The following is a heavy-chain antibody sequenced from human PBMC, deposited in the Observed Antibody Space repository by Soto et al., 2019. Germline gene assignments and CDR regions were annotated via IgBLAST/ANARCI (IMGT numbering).Heavy chain of an antibody. J-gene: IGHJ4*02. CDR3: ARKPETGTTVPFDY. D-gene: IGHD1-1*01. Sequence: LRLSCAASGFTFSSYGMHWVRQAPGKGLEWVAVISYDGTEKYHADSVKGRFTISRDNSKNTLYLQVNSLRAEDTAAYYCARKPETGTTVPFDYWGQGTLVTVSS. V-gene: IGHV3-30*03. CDR1: GFTFSSYG. CDR2: ISYDGTEK.